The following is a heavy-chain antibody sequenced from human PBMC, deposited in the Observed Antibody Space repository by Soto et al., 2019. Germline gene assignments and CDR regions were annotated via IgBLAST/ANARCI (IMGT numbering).Heavy chain of an antibody. V-gene: IGHV1-69*13. J-gene: IGHJ6*02. Sequence: GASVKVSCKASGGTFSSYAISWVRQAPGQGLEWMGGIIPIFGTANYAQKFQGRVTITADESTSTAYMELSSLRSEDTAVYYCAGVARSIGSTSCCYYYYYYGMDVWGQGTTVTVSS. CDR3: AGVARSIGSTSCCYYYYYYGMDV. CDR1: GGTFSSYA. D-gene: IGHD2-2*01. CDR2: IIPIFGTA.